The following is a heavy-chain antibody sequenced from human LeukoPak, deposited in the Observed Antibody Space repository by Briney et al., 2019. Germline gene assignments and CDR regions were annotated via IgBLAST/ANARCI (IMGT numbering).Heavy chain of an antibody. V-gene: IGHV3-53*01. CDR1: GFTVSSNY. CDR2: IYSGGST. Sequence: PGGSLRLSCAASGFTVSSNYMSWVRQAPGKGLEWVSVIYSGGSTYYADSVKGRFTISRDNSKNTLYLQMNSLRAEDTAVYYCARGLFAHDCSSTSCYGGYYFDYWGQGTLVTVSS. CDR3: ARGLFAHDCSSTSCYGGYYFDY. D-gene: IGHD2-2*01. J-gene: IGHJ4*02.